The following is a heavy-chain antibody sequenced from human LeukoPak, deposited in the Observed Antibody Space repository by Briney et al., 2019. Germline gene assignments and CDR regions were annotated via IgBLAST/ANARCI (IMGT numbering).Heavy chain of an antibody. Sequence: GGSLRLSCAASGFTFSDYYMNWVRQAPGKGLEGVSYISSSGSTIYYADSVKGRFTISRDNAKNSLYLQMNSLRAEDTAVYYCATGLAAAGPYYYYGMDVWGQGTTVTVSS. D-gene: IGHD6-13*01. CDR3: ATGLAAAGPYYYYGMDV. V-gene: IGHV3-11*01. J-gene: IGHJ6*02. CDR2: ISSSGSTI. CDR1: GFTFSDYY.